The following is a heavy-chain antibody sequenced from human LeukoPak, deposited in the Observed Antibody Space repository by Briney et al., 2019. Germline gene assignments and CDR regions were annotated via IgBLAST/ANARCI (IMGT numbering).Heavy chain of an antibody. D-gene: IGHD6-6*01. V-gene: IGHV3-33*01. CDR3: ASGGSIAALGY. Sequence: GGSLRLSCAASGFTFSSYGMHWVRQAPGKGLEWVAVIWYDGSNKYYADSVKGRFTNSRDNSKNTLYLQMNSLRAEDTAVYYCASGGSIAALGYWGQGTLVTVSS. J-gene: IGHJ4*02. CDR1: GFTFSSYG. CDR2: IWYDGSNK.